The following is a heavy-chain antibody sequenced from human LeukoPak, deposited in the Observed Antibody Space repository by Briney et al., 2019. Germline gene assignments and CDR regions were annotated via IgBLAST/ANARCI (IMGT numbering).Heavy chain of an antibody. CDR2: INPTGGST. J-gene: IGHJ4*02. CDR1: RYTFTNYY. D-gene: IGHD6-19*01. CDR3: ARTPLAGTGYFDY. Sequence: ASVKVSCKASRYTFTNYYMHWVRQAPGQGLEWMGIINPTGGSTRYAQKFQDRFTMTRDTSTSTVYMELSGLRSEDTAMYYCARTPLAGTGYFDYWGQGTLVTVSS. V-gene: IGHV1-46*01.